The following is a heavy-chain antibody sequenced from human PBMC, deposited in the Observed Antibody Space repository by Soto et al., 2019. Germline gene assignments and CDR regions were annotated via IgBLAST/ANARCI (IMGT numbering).Heavy chain of an antibody. D-gene: IGHD1-26*01. CDR3: TTDCGGSYGGADY. V-gene: IGHV3-15*01. CDR1: GFTFSNAW. CDR2: IKSKTDGGTT. Sequence: EVQLVESGGGLVKPGGSLRLSCAASGFTFSNAWMSWVRQAPGKGLEWVGRIKSKTDGGTTDYAAPVKGRFTISRDDSKNTLYLQMNSLKTEDTAVYYCTTDCGGSYGGADYGGQLTLVTVSS. J-gene: IGHJ4*02.